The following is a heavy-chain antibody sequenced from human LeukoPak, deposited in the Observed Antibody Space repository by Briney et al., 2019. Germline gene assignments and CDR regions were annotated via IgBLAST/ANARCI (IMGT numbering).Heavy chain of an antibody. CDR2: IYTSGST. CDR1: GGSISSGSYY. V-gene: IGHV4-61*02. CDR3: AREKGIVFGVVQNWFDP. J-gene: IGHJ5*02. Sequence: SQTLSLTCTVSGGSISSGSYYWSWIRQPAGKGLEWIGRIYTSGSTNYNPSLKSRVTISVDTSKNQFSLKLSSVTAADTAVYYCAREKGIVFGVVQNWFDPWGQGTLVTVSS. D-gene: IGHD3-3*01.